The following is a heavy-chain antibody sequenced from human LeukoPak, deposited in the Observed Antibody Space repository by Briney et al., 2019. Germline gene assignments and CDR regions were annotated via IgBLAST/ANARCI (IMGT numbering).Heavy chain of an antibody. Sequence: PSETLSLTCTVSGGSISSYYWSWIRQPPGKGLEWIGYIYYSGSTNYNPSLKSRVTISVDTSKNQFSLKLSSVTAADTAVYYCARDLCGIGSTSCSQSAFVIWGQGTMVTVSS. V-gene: IGHV4-59*01. CDR1: GGSISSYY. CDR2: IYYSGST. D-gene: IGHD2-2*01. CDR3: ARDLCGIGSTSCSQSAFVI. J-gene: IGHJ3*02.